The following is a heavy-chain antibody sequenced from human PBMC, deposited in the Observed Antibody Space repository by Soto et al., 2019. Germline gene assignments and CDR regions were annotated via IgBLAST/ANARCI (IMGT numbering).Heavy chain of an antibody. J-gene: IGHJ6*02. V-gene: IGHV4-34*01. CDR2: LDQSGGT. CDR3: AREDSYGCSGESLDV. CDR1: GDSLRGQS. D-gene: IGHD5-18*01. Sequence: QVQLQQWGAGLLKASETLSLTCAVVGDSLRGQSWNWIRQSPGKGLEWIGELDQSGGTNYNPSLKSRAIITDDTSKNQCSLTVISVTAAETAVYYRAREDSYGCSGESLDVWGQGTTVTVSS.